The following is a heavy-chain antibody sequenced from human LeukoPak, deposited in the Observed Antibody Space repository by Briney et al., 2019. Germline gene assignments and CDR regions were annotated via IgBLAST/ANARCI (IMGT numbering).Heavy chain of an antibody. V-gene: IGHV3-30*18. D-gene: IGHD6-13*01. CDR2: ISYDGSNK. CDR1: GFTFSSYG. J-gene: IGHJ4*02. Sequence: PGRSLRLSCAASGFTFSSYGMHWVRQAPGKGLEWVAVISYDGSNKYYADSVKGRFTISRDNSKNTLYLQMNSLRAEDTAVYYCAKDYEYNSNTWYFHWGRGTLVSVSS. CDR3: AKDYEYNSNTWYFH.